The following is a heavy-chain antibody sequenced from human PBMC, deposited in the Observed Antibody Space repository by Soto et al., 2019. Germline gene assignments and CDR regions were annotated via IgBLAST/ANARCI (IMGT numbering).Heavy chain of an antibody. J-gene: IGHJ6*03. D-gene: IGHD6-13*01. Sequence: GASVKVSCKASGYTFTSYDINWVRQATGQGLEWMGWMNPNSGNTGYAQKFQGRVTMTRNTSISTAYMELSSLRSEDTAVYYCARVSSSWYLGYYYYMDVWGKGTTVTVSS. CDR3: ARVSSSWYLGYYYYMDV. V-gene: IGHV1-8*01. CDR2: MNPNSGNT. CDR1: GYTFTSYD.